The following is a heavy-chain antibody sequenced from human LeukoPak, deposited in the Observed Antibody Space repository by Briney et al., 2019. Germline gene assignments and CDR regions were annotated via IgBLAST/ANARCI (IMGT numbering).Heavy chain of an antibody. CDR1: GYTFTTSD. J-gene: IGHJ6*03. Sequence: GASVKVSCKASGYTFTTSDINWVRQATGQGLEWMGWMYPDSGNTGYAQKFQGRVTITRNTSISTAYMELSSLKTEDTALYYCTRPRRGRGVNSPYYYYMDVWGKGTTVTVSS. V-gene: IGHV1-8*03. D-gene: IGHD3-10*01. CDR2: MYPDSGNT. CDR3: TRPRRGRGVNSPYYYYMDV.